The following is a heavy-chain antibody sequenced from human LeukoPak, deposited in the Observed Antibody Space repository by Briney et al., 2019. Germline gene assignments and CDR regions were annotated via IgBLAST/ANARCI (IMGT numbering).Heavy chain of an antibody. Sequence: GGSLRLSCAASGFTFKNYGMSWVRQAPGKGLEWVSAICTSGDCTYYGDSVKGRFTVSRDNSKNTVYLQMNSLRAEDTAVYYCAKEIYGDSTGARFQHWGQGTLLTVSS. J-gene: IGHJ1*01. CDR3: AKEIYGDSTGARFQH. D-gene: IGHD4-17*01. CDR1: GFTFKNYG. V-gene: IGHV3-23*01. CDR2: ICTSGDCT.